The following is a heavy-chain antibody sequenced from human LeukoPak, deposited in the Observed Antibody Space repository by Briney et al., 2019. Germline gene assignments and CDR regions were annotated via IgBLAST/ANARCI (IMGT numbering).Heavy chain of an antibody. CDR2: IWYDGSNK. V-gene: IGHV3-33*01. CDR1: GFTFSSYG. D-gene: IGHD2/OR15-2a*01. Sequence: SGRSLRLSCAVSGFTFSSYGMHWVRQAPGKGLEWVALIWYDGSNKYYADSVKGRFTISRDNSKNTLYLQMNSLRAEDTAVYYCAREGPRGNSQFDYWGQGTLVTVSS. CDR3: AREGPRGNSQFDY. J-gene: IGHJ4*02.